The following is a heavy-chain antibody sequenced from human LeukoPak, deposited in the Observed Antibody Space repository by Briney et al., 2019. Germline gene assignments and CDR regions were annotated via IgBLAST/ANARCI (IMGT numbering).Heavy chain of an antibody. CDR3: AREGWLLYYYYYYGMDV. Sequence: GASVKVSCKASGYTFTSYDINWVRQATGRGLEWMGWMNPNSGNTGYAQKFQGRVTMTRNTSISTAYMELSSLRSEDTAVYYCAREGWLLYYYYYYGMDVWGQGTTVTVSS. D-gene: IGHD3-9*01. CDR2: MNPNSGNT. J-gene: IGHJ6*02. CDR1: GYTFTSYD. V-gene: IGHV1-8*01.